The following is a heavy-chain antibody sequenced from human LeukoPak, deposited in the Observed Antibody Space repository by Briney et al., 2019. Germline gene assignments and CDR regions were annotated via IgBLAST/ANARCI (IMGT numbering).Heavy chain of an antibody. D-gene: IGHD3-22*01. J-gene: IGHJ4*02. V-gene: IGHV4-4*02. CDR1: GGSISSSNW. Sequence: SETLSLTCAVSGGSISSSNWWSWVRQPPGKGLEWIGEINHSGSTNYNPSLKSRVTISVDTSKNQFSPKLSSVTAADTAVYYCARGTYYYDSSGYPFDYWGQGTLVTVSS. CDR3: ARGTYYYDSSGYPFDY. CDR2: INHSGST.